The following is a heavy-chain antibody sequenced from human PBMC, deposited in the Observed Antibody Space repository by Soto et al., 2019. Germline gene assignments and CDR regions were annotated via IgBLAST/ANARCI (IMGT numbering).Heavy chain of an antibody. Sequence: GGSLRLSCAASGFTFDDYAMHWVRQAPGKGLEWVSGISWNSGSIGYADSVKGRFTISRDNAKNSLYLQMNSLRAEDTALYYCAKDIRGTWNYVAFDIWGQGTMVTVSS. CDR2: ISWNSGSI. CDR1: GFTFDDYA. J-gene: IGHJ3*02. V-gene: IGHV3-9*01. D-gene: IGHD1-7*01. CDR3: AKDIRGTWNYVAFDI.